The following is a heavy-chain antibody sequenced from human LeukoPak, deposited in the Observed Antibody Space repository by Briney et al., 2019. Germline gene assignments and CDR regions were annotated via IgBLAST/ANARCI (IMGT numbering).Heavy chain of an antibody. J-gene: IGHJ5*02. CDR1: GGSFGGYY. V-gene: IGHV4-34*01. Sequence: SETLSLTCAVYGGSFGGYYWSWIRQPPGKGLEWIGEINHSGSTNYNPSLKSRVTISVDTSKNQFSLKLSSVTAADTAVYYCARGRYYGSGSYHNWFDPWGQGTLVTVSS. CDR2: INHSGST. CDR3: ARGRYYGSGSYHNWFDP. D-gene: IGHD3-10*01.